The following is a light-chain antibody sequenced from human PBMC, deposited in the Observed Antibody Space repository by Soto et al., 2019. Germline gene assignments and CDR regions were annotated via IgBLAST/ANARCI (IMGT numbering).Light chain of an antibody. CDR3: QQRSNWPIT. CDR1: QSVSSY. V-gene: IGKV3-11*01. Sequence: PGDRVTLSCRASQSVSSYLAWYQQKPGQAPRLLIYDASNRATGIPARFSGSGSGTDFTLTISSLEPEDFAVYYCQQRSNWPITFGQGTRLEIK. J-gene: IGKJ5*01. CDR2: DAS.